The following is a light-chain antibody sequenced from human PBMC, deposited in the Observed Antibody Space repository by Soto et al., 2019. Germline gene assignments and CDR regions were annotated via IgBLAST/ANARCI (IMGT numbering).Light chain of an antibody. Sequence: ALTQPASVSGSPGQSITISCTGTSSDIGDYNYVSWYQQHPGKAPKLMIYEVSNRPSGVSNRFSGSKSDNTASLTISGLQAEDEAHYYCSSYTSSSTLYVFGTGTRSPS. CDR1: SSDIGDYNY. J-gene: IGLJ1*01. CDR2: EVS. V-gene: IGLV2-14*01. CDR3: SSYTSSSTLYV.